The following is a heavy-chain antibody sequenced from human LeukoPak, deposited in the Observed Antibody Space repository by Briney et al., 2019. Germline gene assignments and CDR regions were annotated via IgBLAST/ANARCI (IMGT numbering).Heavy chain of an antibody. Sequence: ASVKVSCKASGGTFSSYAISWVRQAPGQGLEWMGWISAYNGNTNYAQKLQGRVTMTTDTSTSTAYMELRSLRSDDTAVYYCALVVPAAPFDYWGQGTLVTVSS. CDR1: GGTFSSYA. J-gene: IGHJ4*02. CDR2: ISAYNGNT. V-gene: IGHV1-18*01. D-gene: IGHD2-2*01. CDR3: ALVVPAAPFDY.